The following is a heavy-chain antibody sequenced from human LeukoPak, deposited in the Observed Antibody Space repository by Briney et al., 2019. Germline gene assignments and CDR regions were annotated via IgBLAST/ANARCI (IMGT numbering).Heavy chain of an antibody. Sequence: GGSLRLSCAASGFTFSSYGMHWVRQAPGKGLEWVAVISYDGSNKYYADSVKGRFTISRDNSKNTLYLQMNSLRAEDTAVYYCAKVAGGSMTTVPPIDYWGQGTLVTVSS. CDR2: ISYDGSNK. J-gene: IGHJ4*02. D-gene: IGHD4-17*01. CDR1: GFTFSSYG. V-gene: IGHV3-30*18. CDR3: AKVAGGSMTTVPPIDY.